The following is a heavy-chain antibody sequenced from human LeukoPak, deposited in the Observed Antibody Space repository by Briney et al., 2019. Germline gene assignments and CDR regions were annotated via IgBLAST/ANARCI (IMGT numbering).Heavy chain of an antibody. CDR3: AKDRGSWFALFDS. Sequence: PGGSLRLSCTVSGFTVSSNSMSWVRQAPGKGLEWVSFIYSGTIHYSDSVKGRFTISRDNSKNTLYLQTNSLRAEDTAVYYCAKDRGSWFALFDSWGQGTLVTVSS. CDR1: GFTVSSNS. D-gene: IGHD6-13*01. V-gene: IGHV3-66*03. CDR2: IYSGTI. J-gene: IGHJ4*02.